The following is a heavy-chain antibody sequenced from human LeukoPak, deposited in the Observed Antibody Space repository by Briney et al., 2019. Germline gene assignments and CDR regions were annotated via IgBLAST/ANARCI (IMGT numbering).Heavy chain of an antibody. CDR3: PRIAVTYTFDY. V-gene: IGHV3-21*01. Sequence: PGGSLRLSCAASGFTFSNYNMNWVRQAPGKGLEWVSSISYSSSYIYYADSVKGRFTISRDNAKNSLYLQMNSLRAEDTAVYYCPRIAVTYTFDYWGQGTLVTVSS. D-gene: IGHD4-17*01. CDR2: ISYSSSYI. CDR1: GFTFSNYN. J-gene: IGHJ4*02.